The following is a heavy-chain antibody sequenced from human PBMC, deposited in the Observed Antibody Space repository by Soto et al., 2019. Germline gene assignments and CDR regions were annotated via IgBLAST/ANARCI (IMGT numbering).Heavy chain of an antibody. CDR3: WKGLRNNCSGSYYKGAFDI. CDR1: GFTFSSYA. Sequence: GGYLRLSCAASGFTFSSYAMSWVRQAPGKGLEWVSAISGSGGSTYYADSVKGRFTISRDNSKNTLYLQMNSLRAEDQGGYYCWKGLRNNCSGSYYKGAFDIWGQGTMVTVSS. V-gene: IGHV3-23*01. CDR2: ISGSGGST. D-gene: IGHD3-10*02. J-gene: IGHJ3*02.